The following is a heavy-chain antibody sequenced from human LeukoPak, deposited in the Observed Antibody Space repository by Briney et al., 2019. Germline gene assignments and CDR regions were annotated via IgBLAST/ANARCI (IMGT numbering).Heavy chain of an antibody. CDR1: GFTFNSYA. J-gene: IGHJ4*02. V-gene: IGHV3-23*01. Sequence: PGGSLRLSCAASGFTFNSYAMSWVRQAQGKGLEWVSAITGSGGTTYYADSVKGRFTMSRDNSKNTLYLLMNSLRAEDTAVYHCAKDSGAYCSGGSCYRGYFHNWGQGTLVTVSS. CDR3: AKDSGAYCSGGSCYRGYFHN. D-gene: IGHD2-15*01. CDR2: ITGSGGTT.